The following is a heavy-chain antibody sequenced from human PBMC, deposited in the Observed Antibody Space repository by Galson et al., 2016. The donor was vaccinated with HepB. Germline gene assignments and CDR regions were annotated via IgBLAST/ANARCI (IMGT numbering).Heavy chain of an antibody. D-gene: IGHD3-16*01. CDR3: VTGDNYWRWGSKEN. CDR2: VSHPGNT. Sequence: ATLSLTCTVSGVSMNSLTWWTWVRLPPGRGLEWIGQVSHPGNTNYNPSLQSRVTISIDKSKNYFSLTLASVTAADTAVYYCVTGDNYWRWGSKENWGQGTLATVSS. J-gene: IGHJ4*02. V-gene: IGHV4/OR15-8*02. CDR1: GVSMNSLTW.